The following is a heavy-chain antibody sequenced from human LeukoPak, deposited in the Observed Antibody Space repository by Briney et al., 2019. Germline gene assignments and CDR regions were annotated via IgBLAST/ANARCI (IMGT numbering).Heavy chain of an antibody. CDR2: INPNSGGT. Sequence: ASVKVSCKASGYTFTGYYMHWVRQAPGQGLEWMGWINPNSGGTNYAQKFQGRVTMTRDTSTSTVFMELSSLRSEDTAVYYCARSPTALLVLRFDPWGQGTLVTVSS. CDR3: ARSPTALLVLRFDP. V-gene: IGHV1-2*02. CDR1: GYTFTGYY. J-gene: IGHJ5*02.